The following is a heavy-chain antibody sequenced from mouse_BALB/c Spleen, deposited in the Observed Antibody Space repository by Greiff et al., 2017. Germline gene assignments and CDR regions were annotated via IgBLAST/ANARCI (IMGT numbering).Heavy chain of an antibody. CDR2: IDPANGNT. V-gene: IGHV14-3*02. Sequence: VPLQQSGAELVKPGASVKLSCTASGFNIKDTYMHWVKQRPEQGLEWIGRIDPANGNTKYDPKFQGKATITADTSSNTAYLQLSSLTSEDTAVYYCARVNYGNYYFDYWGQGTTLTVSS. CDR3: ARVNYGNYYFDY. D-gene: IGHD2-1*01. CDR1: GFNIKDTY. J-gene: IGHJ2*01.